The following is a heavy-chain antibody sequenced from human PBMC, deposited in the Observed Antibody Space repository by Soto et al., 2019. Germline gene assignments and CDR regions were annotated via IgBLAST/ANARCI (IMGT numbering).Heavy chain of an antibody. CDR1: GGSISSYY. CDR2: IYTSGST. V-gene: IGHV4-4*07. D-gene: IGHD4-17*01. CDR3: ARVRDDYDPRYYYGMDV. J-gene: IGHJ6*02. Sequence: QVQLQESGPGLVKPSETLSLTCTVSGGSISSYYWSWIRQPAGKGLEWIGRIYTSGSTNYNPSLKSRVTMSVDTSKNQFSLKLSSVTAADTAVYYCARVRDDYDPRYYYGMDVWGQGTTVTVSS.